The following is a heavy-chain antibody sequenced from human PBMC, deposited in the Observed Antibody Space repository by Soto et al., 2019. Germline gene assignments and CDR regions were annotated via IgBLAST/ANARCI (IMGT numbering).Heavy chain of an antibody. CDR1: GGTFNTYS. CDR2: ITPIIDIP. J-gene: IGHJ4*02. V-gene: IGHV1-69*02. CDR3: ARAIHQYVYFDS. D-gene: IGHD1-20*01. Sequence: QVQLVQSGAEVKRPGSSVKVSCRTSGGTFNTYSISWVRQAPGQGLEWMGRITPIIDIPTYAQNFQGRVSISADKSTSTAYMQLTNLRFEDTAMYFCARAIHQYVYFDSWGQGTLVTVSS.